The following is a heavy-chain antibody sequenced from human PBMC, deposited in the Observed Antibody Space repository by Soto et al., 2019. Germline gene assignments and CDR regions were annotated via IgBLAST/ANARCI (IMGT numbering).Heavy chain of an antibody. CDR3: ARDSLNIVLVPAAIRGRRRYVMDF. D-gene: IGHD2-2*01. Sequence: ASVKVSCKASGYTFTSYYMHWVRQAPGQGLEWMGIINPSGGSTSYAQKFQGRVTMTRDTSTSTVYMELSSLRSEDTAVYYCARDSLNIVLVPAAIRGRRRYVMDFWGQGSTVIVSS. V-gene: IGHV1-46*01. J-gene: IGHJ6*02. CDR1: GYTFTSYY. CDR2: INPSGGST.